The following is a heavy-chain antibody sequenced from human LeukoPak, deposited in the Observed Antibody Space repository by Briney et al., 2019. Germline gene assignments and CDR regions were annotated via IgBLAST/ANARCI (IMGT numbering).Heavy chain of an antibody. CDR3: ARITMIVAINFDY. J-gene: IGHJ4*02. V-gene: IGHV3-23*01. D-gene: IGHD3-22*01. Sequence: GGSLRLSCAASGFTFSSYAMSWVRQAPGEGLEWVSAISGSGGSTYYADSVKGRFTISRDNSKNTLYLQMNSLRAEDTAVYYCARITMIVAINFDYWGQGTLVTVSS. CDR1: GFTFSSYA. CDR2: ISGSGGST.